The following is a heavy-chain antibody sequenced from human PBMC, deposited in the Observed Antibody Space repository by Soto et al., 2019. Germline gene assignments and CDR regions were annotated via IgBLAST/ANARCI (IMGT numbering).Heavy chain of an antibody. CDR2: ISYDGSNK. J-gene: IGHJ4*02. CDR3: AEDLGLWIQLWWAFDY. D-gene: IGHD5-18*01. Sequence: QVQLVESGGGVVQPGRSLRLSCAASGFTFSSYGMHWVRQAPGKGLEWVAVISYDGSNKYYADYVKGRFTISRDNSKNTLYLQMNSLRAEATAVYYCAEDLGLWIQLWWAFDYWGQGTLVTVSS. V-gene: IGHV3-30*18. CDR1: GFTFSSYG.